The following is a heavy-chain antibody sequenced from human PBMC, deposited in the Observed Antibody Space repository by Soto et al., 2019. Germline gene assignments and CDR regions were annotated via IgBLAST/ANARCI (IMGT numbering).Heavy chain of an antibody. J-gene: IGHJ5*02. CDR1: GFTFSSYG. CDR2: ISYDGSNK. Sequence: GGPLRLSCAASGFTFSSYGMHWVRQAPGKGLEWVAVISYDGSNKYYADSVKGRFTISRDNSKNTLYLQMNSLRAEDTAVYYCAKDPSPAGQLVWFDPWGQGTLVTVSS. CDR3: AKDPSPAGQLVWFDP. D-gene: IGHD6-13*01. V-gene: IGHV3-30*18.